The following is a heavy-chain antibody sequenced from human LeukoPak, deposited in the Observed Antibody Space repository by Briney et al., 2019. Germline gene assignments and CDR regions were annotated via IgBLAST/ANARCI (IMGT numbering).Heavy chain of an antibody. CDR3: ARGVGSSWFDP. V-gene: IGHV1-2*02. CDR1: GYTFTDYH. Sequence: ASVKVSCKASGYTFTDYHLHWVRQAPGQGLEWMGWINPNSGGANFALNFQGRVTMTRATSISTAYMELSRLTSDDTAVYYCARGVGSSWFDPWGQGTLVTVSS. J-gene: IGHJ5*02. CDR2: INPNSGGA. D-gene: IGHD6-13*01.